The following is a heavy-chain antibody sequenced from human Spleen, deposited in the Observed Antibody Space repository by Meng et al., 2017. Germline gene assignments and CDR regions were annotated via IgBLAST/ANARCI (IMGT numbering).Heavy chain of an antibody. Sequence: SETLSLTFAAYGGSFSGYYWSWIRQPPGKGLEGIGEINDSGSTNYNPSLKSRVTISVDTSKNQFSLKLSSVTAADTAVYYCARGSRVYGVVVVVAATRELDYWGQGTMVTVSS. J-gene: IGHJ4*02. V-gene: IGHV4-34*01. CDR1: GGSFSGYY. D-gene: IGHD2-15*01. CDR3: ARGSRVYGVVVVVAATRELDY. CDR2: INDSGST.